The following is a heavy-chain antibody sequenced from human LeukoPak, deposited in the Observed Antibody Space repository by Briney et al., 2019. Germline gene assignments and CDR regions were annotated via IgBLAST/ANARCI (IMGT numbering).Heavy chain of an antibody. D-gene: IGHD1-26*01. CDR2: ISGGGGDI. CDR1: ALSFSTYA. Sequence: GRSLRLSSVPSALSFSTYAMSWVRQADEKGMEWVSAISGGGGDIFYAGSVKGWFTISRDNSKNTLCLQMDGLRAEDSAVYYCARSYVGADRYFDYWGQGTLVTVSS. CDR3: ARSYVGADRYFDY. V-gene: IGHV3-23*01. J-gene: IGHJ4*02.